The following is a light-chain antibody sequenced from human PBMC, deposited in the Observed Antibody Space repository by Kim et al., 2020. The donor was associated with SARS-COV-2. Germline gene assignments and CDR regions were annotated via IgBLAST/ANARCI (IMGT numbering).Light chain of an antibody. J-gene: IGKJ4*01. CDR1: QSISSY. CDR2: SAS. Sequence: VGVRVTIPCRASQSISSYLNWYQQKPGQAPKLLIYSASSLQSGVPSRFSGSGSGTDFTLTISSLQPEDFATYYCQQSYSTPPLTFGGGTKVDIK. CDR3: QQSYSTPPLT. V-gene: IGKV1-39*01.